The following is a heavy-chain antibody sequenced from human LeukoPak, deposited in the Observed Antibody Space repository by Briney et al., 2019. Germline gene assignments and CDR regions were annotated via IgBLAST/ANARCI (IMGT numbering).Heavy chain of an antibody. D-gene: IGHD2-15*01. CDR3: ARDICSGGSCYSFDI. Sequence: ASVKVSCKASGYTFTGYYMHWVRQAPGQGLEWMGWINPNSGGTNYAQKFQGRVTMTRDTSISTAYMELSRLRSDDTAVYYCARDICSGGSCYSFDIWGQGTMVTVSS. J-gene: IGHJ3*02. CDR1: GYTFTGYY. CDR2: INPNSGGT. V-gene: IGHV1-2*02.